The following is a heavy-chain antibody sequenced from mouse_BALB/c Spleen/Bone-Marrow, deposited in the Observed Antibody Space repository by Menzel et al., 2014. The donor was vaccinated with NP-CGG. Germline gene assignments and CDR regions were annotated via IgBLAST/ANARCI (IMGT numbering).Heavy chain of an antibody. CDR2: VNPESNTI. Sequence: EVKLMESGGGLVQPGGSLKLSCAASGFDFSRYWMSWVRQAPGKGLQWIGEVNPESNTINYTPSLKDKFIISRDNAKNTLYLQMSKVRSEDTALYCCARLGYHGWFAYWGQGTLVTVSA. CDR3: ARLGYHGWFAY. V-gene: IGHV4-1*02. CDR1: GFDFSRYW. J-gene: IGHJ3*01. D-gene: IGHD2-2*01.